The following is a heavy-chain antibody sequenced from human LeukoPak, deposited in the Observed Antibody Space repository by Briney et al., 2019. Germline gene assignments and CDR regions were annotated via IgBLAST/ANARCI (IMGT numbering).Heavy chain of an antibody. CDR1: GGSFSGYY. D-gene: IGHD3-10*01. CDR2: INHSGST. V-gene: IGHV4-34*01. Sequence: PSETLSLTCAVYGGSFSGYYWSWIRQPPGKGLEWIGEINHSGSTNYNPSLKSRVTISVDTSKNQFSLKLSSVTAADTAVYYCARGGRGLYYYGSGSSDFDYWGQETLVTVSS. J-gene: IGHJ4*02. CDR3: ARGGRGLYYYGSGSSDFDY.